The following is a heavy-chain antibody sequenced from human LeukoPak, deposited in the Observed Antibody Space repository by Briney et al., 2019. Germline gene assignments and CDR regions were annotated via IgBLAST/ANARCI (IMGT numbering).Heavy chain of an antibody. CDR2: IKNTGETI. J-gene: IGHJ4*02. V-gene: IGHV3-48*01. D-gene: IGHD1-26*01. CDR3: ARGSGGVGAALHY. Sequence: GGSLRLSCVASGFTFTSHAMNWVRQAPGKGLEWISYIKNTGETIYYADSVKGRFTISRDNARNSVTLQMNSLRAEDTAVYFCARGSGGVGAALHYWGQGIPVTVSS. CDR1: GFTFTSHA.